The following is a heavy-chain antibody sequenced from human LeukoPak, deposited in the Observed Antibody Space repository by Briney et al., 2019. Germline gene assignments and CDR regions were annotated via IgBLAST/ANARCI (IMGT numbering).Heavy chain of an antibody. D-gene: IGHD6-13*01. CDR2: IYYSGST. CDR1: GGSISSGGYY. CDR3: ARSSSWSNFDY. J-gene: IGHJ4*02. Sequence: PSQTLSLTCTVTGGSISSGGYYWSWIRQHPGKGLEWIGYIYYSGSTYYNPSLKSRVTISVDTSKNQFSLKLSSVTAADTAVYYCARSSSWSNFDYWGQGTLVTVSS. V-gene: IGHV4-31*03.